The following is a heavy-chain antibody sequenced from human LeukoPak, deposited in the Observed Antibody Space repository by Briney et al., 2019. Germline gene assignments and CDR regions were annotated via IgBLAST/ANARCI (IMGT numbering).Heavy chain of an antibody. D-gene: IGHD4-17*01. J-gene: IGHJ6*03. CDR3: SSALLGYGDNYYYYMDA. CDR2: IIPLFGTA. Sequence: GASVKVSCKASGGTFSSYAISWVRQAPGQGLEWMGGIIPLFGTANYAQKFQGRVTITTDESTSTAYMELSSLRSEDTAAYYLSSALLGYGDNYYYYMDAWGTGATVTVSS. CDR1: GGTFSSYA. V-gene: IGHV1-69*05.